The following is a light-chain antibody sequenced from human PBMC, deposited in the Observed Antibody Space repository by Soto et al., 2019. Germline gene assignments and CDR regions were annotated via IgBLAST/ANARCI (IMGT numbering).Light chain of an antibody. CDR3: QQYDNLPRYT. Sequence: AIQMTQSPSSLSASVGDRVTITCRASQGIRNDLGWYQQKPGKAPKLLIYAASSLQSGVPSRFSGSGSGTDFTLTISSLQPEDFATYYCQQYDNLPRYTFGQGTKLEIK. V-gene: IGKV1-6*01. CDR2: AAS. CDR1: QGIRND. J-gene: IGKJ2*01.